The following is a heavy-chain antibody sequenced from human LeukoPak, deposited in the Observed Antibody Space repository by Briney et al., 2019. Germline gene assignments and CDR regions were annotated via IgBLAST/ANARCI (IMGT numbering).Heavy chain of an antibody. D-gene: IGHD2-2*01. CDR1: GFTFSSYA. CDR3: AKHATEGGSSSTSSWDY. Sequence: GGSLRLSCAASGFTFSSYAMSWVRQAPGKGLEWVSDITGSGGTTYYADSVKGRFTISRDNSKNTLFLQMHSLRAEDTAIYYCAKHATEGGSSSTSSWDYWGQGTLVTVSS. CDR2: ITGSGGTT. J-gene: IGHJ4*02. V-gene: IGHV3-23*01.